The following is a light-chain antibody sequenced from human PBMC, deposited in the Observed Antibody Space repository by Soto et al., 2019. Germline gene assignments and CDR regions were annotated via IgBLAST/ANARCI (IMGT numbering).Light chain of an antibody. CDR2: LNSDGSG. V-gene: IGLV4-69*01. CDR1: SGHSSYA. CDR3: QSWDTGIQV. Sequence: QPVLTQSPSASASLGASVKLTCSLSSGHSSYAIAWLQQQPEKGPRYLMRLNSDGSGNNGDGIPDRFSGSSSGAERYLTISSLQFEDEADYYCQSWDTGIQVFGGGTQLTVL. J-gene: IGLJ2*01.